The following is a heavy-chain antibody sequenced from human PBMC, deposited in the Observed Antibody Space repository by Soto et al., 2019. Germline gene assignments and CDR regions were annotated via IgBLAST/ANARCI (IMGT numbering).Heavy chain of an antibody. CDR2: INQDGNEK. V-gene: IGHV3-7*01. J-gene: IGHJ4*02. Sequence: EVQLVESGGGLVQPGGSLRLSCAASGFTFSTYWMNWVRQAPGKGLEWVANINQDGNEKYYVDSVKGRLTISRDNDENSLYLQMNSMRAEDTAVYYCASPPGYWGQGTLVTVSS. CDR3: ASPPGY. CDR1: GFTFSTYW.